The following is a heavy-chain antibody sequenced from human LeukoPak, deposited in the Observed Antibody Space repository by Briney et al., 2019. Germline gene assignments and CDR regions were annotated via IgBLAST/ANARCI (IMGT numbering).Heavy chain of an antibody. Sequence: ASVKVSCKASGDTFIGYYIHWVRQAPGQGLEYMGWINPNSGGTSYAQQFQGRVTMTRDTSISTAYMELSRLRSDDTAVYYCARGGPTVTTSDSGWFDPWGQGTLVTVSS. CDR2: INPNSGGT. CDR1: GDTFIGYY. CDR3: ARGGPTVTTSDSGWFDP. J-gene: IGHJ5*02. V-gene: IGHV1-2*02. D-gene: IGHD4-17*01.